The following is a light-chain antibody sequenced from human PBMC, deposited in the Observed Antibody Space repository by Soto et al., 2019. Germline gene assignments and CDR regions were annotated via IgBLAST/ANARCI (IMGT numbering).Light chain of an antibody. CDR1: SSNIGGNT. CDR2: ADD. J-gene: IGLJ2*01. CDR3: AAWDNSLSGHVV. V-gene: IGLV1-44*01. Sequence: AVVTQPPSASGTPGQRVTISCSGSSSNIGGNTVSWFHHLPGTAPKVLIYADDQRPSGVPDRFSGSESGTSASLAISRLQSEDEGAYYCAAWDNSLSGHVVFGGGTKLTVL.